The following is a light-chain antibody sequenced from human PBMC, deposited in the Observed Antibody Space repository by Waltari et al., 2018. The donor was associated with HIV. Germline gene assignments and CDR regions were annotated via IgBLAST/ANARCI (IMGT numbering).Light chain of an antibody. CDR2: RNN. CDR3: ATWDGRLSGVV. J-gene: IGLJ2*01. Sequence: QSVLTQPPSASGTPGQRVTISCSGRSTNIGSNYVYWYQQLPGTTPKLLIYRNNQRPSGVPDRFSGSKSGTSASLAISGLRSEDEADYYCATWDGRLSGVVFGGGTKLTVL. V-gene: IGLV1-47*01. CDR1: STNIGSNY.